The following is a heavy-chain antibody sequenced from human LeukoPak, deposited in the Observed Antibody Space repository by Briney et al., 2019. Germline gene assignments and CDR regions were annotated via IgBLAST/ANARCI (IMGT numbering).Heavy chain of an antibody. D-gene: IGHD3-10*01. Sequence: PGGSLRLSCAASGFTFSSYNMNWVRQAPGKGLEWISSISLSSGYMYYADSVKGRFTISRDNAKNSLYLQMNSLRAEDTAVYYCAKDQYVSLWFGESYRRGSYYYYYGMDVWGQGTTVTVSS. CDR1: GFTFSSYN. CDR2: ISLSSGYM. V-gene: IGHV3-21*01. CDR3: AKDQYVSLWFGESYRRGSYYYYYGMDV. J-gene: IGHJ6*02.